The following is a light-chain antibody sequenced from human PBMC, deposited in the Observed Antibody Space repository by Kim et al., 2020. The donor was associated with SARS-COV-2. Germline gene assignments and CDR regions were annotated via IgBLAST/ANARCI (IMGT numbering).Light chain of an antibody. Sequence: EVVMTQSPATLSVSPGDTATLSCRASQSLSGNLAWYQQKPGQAPRLLIYGASTRATGIPARFSGSGSATDFTLTIRGLQSEDSAVYYCQQYNKWPPLTFGGGTKVDIK. CDR2: GAS. CDR1: QSLSGN. V-gene: IGKV3-15*01. CDR3: QQYNKWPPLT. J-gene: IGKJ4*01.